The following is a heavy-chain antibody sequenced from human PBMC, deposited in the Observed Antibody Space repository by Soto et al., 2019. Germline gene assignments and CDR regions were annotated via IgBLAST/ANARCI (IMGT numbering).Heavy chain of an antibody. D-gene: IGHD3-22*01. J-gene: IGHJ6*02. CDR2: IIPILGAA. Sequence: QVQLVQSGAEVKKPGSSVEVSCKASGGTFNNNTISWVRQAPGQGLEWMGGIIPILGAADYAQKFRGRVTITADESTSTGYMDLSSLRSEDTAVYYCARPYDSSDYYGGGIDVWGQGTTVTVSS. V-gene: IGHV1-69*01. CDR3: ARPYDSSDYYGGGIDV. CDR1: GGTFNNNT.